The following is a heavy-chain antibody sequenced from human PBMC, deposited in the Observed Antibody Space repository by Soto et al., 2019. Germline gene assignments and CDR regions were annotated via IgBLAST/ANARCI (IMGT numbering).Heavy chain of an antibody. D-gene: IGHD2-8*01. J-gene: IGHJ5*02. CDR1: GGTFSSYA. CDR2: IIPIFGTA. Sequence: QVQLVQSGAEVKKPGSSVKVSCKASGGTFSSYAISWVRQAPGQGLEWMGGIIPIFGTANYAQKFQGRVTITADESTSTAYMELSSLRSEDTAVYYCASSACTNGVCYTMGNWFDPWGQGTLVTVSS. V-gene: IGHV1-69*12. CDR3: ASSACTNGVCYTMGNWFDP.